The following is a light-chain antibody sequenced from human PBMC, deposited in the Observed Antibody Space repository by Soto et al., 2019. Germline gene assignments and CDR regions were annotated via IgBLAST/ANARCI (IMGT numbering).Light chain of an antibody. V-gene: IGKV3-15*01. CDR1: QSVSSN. CDR2: GAS. CDR3: QQYSSWPPIT. Sequence: EIVMTQSQATLSLSPGERATLSCRASQSVSSNLAWYQQKPGQAPRLLIYGASTRATGIPARFSGSGSGTDFTLTITSLQSEDFAVYYCQQYSSWPPITFGQGTKVDIK. J-gene: IGKJ2*01.